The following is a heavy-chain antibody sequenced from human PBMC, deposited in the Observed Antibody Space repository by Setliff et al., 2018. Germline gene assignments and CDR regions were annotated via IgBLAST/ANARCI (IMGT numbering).Heavy chain of an antibody. Sequence: SETLSLTSAVSGGSISSGSYYWSWIRQPAGKGLEWIGHIYTSGSTNYNPSLKSRVTISVDTSKNQFSLKLSSVTAADTALYYCTVYNTGSSKDHYWGQGTPVTVSS. J-gene: IGHJ4*02. CDR2: IYTSGST. CDR3: TVYNTGSSKDHY. D-gene: IGHD2-8*02. CDR1: GGSISSGSYY. V-gene: IGHV4-61*09.